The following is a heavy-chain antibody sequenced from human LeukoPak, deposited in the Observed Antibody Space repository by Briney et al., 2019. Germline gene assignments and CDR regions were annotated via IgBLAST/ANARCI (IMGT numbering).Heavy chain of an antibody. CDR1: GYTFSTYW. CDR3: ARQLGTNSFDP. V-gene: IGHV5-51*01. D-gene: IGHD1-7*01. CDR2: IYPGDSET. Sequence: GESLKISCKGSGYTFSTYWIAWVRQMPGKGLELMGIIYPGDSETRYRPSFQGQVTFSADRSINSAYLQWSSLKASDTAVYFCARQLGTNSFDPWDQGTLVTVSS. J-gene: IGHJ5*02.